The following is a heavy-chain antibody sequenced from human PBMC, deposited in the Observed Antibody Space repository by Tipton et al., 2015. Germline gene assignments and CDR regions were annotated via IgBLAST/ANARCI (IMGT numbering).Heavy chain of an antibody. CDR2: IYYSGNT. V-gene: IGHV4-59*01. J-gene: IGHJ4*02. D-gene: IGHD3-22*01. CDR1: GGSISSYY. CDR3: ARLTGYSYDSATYAPTYIDY. Sequence: TLSLTCTVSGGSISSYYWSWIRQPPGKGLEWIGFIYYSGNTKYNPSLRSRLTMSVESSKNQFSLRLSSATAADTAAYYCARLTGYSYDSATYAPTYIDYWGQGILASVSS.